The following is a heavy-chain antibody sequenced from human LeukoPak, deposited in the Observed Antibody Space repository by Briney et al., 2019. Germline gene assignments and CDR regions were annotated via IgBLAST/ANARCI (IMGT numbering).Heavy chain of an antibody. CDR1: GFSLSSYW. V-gene: IGHV3-7*01. CDR3: ADDAFDI. J-gene: IGHJ3*02. CDR2: IKQDGSEK. Sequence: GGSLRLSCAASGFSLSSYWMTWVRQAPGKGLEWVANIKQDGSEKYYVDSVKGRFTISRDNAKNSLYLQMNSLRAEDTAVYYCADDAFDIWGQGTMVTVSS.